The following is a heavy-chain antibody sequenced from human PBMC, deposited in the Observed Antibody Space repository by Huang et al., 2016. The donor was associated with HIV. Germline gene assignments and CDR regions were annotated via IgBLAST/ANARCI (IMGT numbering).Heavy chain of an antibody. D-gene: IGHD3-10*01. CDR1: GFTFSSYG. V-gene: IGHV3-30*02. CDR2: IRYEGSNK. CDR3: AKGSMANAFDI. Sequence: QVQLVESGGGVVQPGGSLRLSCAASGFTFSSYGMHWVRQARGKGLEWVAFIRYEGSNKYYADSVRGRFTISRDNSKNTLYLQMNSLRAEDTAVYYCAKGSMANAFDIWGQGTMVTVSS. J-gene: IGHJ3*02.